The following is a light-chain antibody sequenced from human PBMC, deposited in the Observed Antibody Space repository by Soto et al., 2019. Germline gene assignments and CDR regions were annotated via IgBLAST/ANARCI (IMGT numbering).Light chain of an antibody. J-gene: IGKJ3*01. CDR1: QSVLYSSNNKNY. V-gene: IGKV4-1*01. Sequence: DIVMTQSPDSLAVSLGERATINCKSSQSVLYSSNNKNYLAWHQQKPGQPPKLLIYWASTRESGFPDRFSGSGSGTDFTLTISSLQAEDVAVYYCQQYYSTPFVTFGPGTKVDIK. CDR3: QQYYSTPFVT. CDR2: WAS.